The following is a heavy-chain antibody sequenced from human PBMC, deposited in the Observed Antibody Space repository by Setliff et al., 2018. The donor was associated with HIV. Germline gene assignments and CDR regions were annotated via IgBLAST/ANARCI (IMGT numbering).Heavy chain of an antibody. CDR2: IYYSGGT. CDR1: GFSLSNTRMG. J-gene: IGHJ4*02. V-gene: IGHV4-61*01. D-gene: IGHD6-19*01. Sequence: SGPTLVNPPETLTLTCTVSGFSLSNTRMGVSWIRQPPGKGLEWIGYIYYSGGTTYNPSLKSRVTISVGASKSQFSLNLTSVTVADTAMYYCAGYTTAWFAPYWGQGTLVTVSS. CDR3: AGYTTAWFAPY.